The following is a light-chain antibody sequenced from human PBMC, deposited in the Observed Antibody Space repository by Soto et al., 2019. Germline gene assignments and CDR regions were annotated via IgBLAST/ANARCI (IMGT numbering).Light chain of an antibody. V-gene: IGKV3-15*01. CDR1: QSLSDN. CDR2: RAS. CDR3: QQYANWPIT. Sequence: LLMTQSPDTLAVSPGETVTLSCRASQSLSDNLAWYQQKTGQPPRLLIFRASTRASGIPARFSGGGSGTEFTLTISRLQSEDFAAYYCQQYANWPITFGQGTRLEIK. J-gene: IGKJ5*01.